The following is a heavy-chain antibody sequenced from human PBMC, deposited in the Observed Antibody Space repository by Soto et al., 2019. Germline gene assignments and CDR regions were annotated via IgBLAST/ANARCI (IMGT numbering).Heavy chain of an antibody. J-gene: IGHJ4*02. CDR2: IYYSGST. CDR3: ARVRSGSDYSRWVVFDY. D-gene: IGHD5-12*01. V-gene: IGHV4-59*01. CDR1: GGSISSYY. Sequence: PSETLSLTCTVSGGSISSYYWSWIRQPPGKGLEWIGYIYYSGSTNYNPSLKSRVTISVDTSKNQFSLKLSSVTAADTAVYYCARVRSGSDYSRWVVFDYWGQGTLVTVSS.